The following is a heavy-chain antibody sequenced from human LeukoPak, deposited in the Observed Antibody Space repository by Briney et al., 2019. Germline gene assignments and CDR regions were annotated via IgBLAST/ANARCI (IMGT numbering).Heavy chain of an antibody. CDR1: GFTVSSNS. CDR3: ARGNREYAFDI. Sequence: GGSLRLSCAAPGFTVSSNSMTWVRQAPGKGLEWVSIIYSGGSTYYADSMKGRFTISRDNSKNTLYLQMNGLRAEDTAVYYCARGNREYAFDIWGHGTMVTVSS. D-gene: IGHD2/OR15-2a*01. J-gene: IGHJ3*02. CDR2: IYSGGST. V-gene: IGHV3-66*01.